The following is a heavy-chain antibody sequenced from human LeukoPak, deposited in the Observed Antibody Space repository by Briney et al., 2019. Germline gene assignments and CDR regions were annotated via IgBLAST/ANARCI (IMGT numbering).Heavy chain of an antibody. D-gene: IGHD5-18*01. CDR2: IIPIVDIP. CDR3: ASLPVDTSMVSDY. V-gene: IGHV1-69*02. Sequence: SVKVSCKASGGTLSDYTINWVRQAPGQGLEWMGRIIPIVDIPNYAQKFQGRVTITADKSTSTAYMELSSLRSEDTAVYYCASLPVDTSMVSDYWGQGTLVTVSS. CDR1: GGTLSDYT. J-gene: IGHJ4*02.